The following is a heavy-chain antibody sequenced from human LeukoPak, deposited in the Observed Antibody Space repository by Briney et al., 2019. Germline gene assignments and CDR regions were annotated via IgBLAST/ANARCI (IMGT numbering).Heavy chain of an antibody. CDR1: GFTFSSYA. V-gene: IGHV3-23*01. CDR2: ISGSGGST. J-gene: IGHJ4*02. D-gene: IGHD2-15*01. Sequence: GGALRLSCAASGFTFSSYAMSWVRQAPGKGLEWVSAISGSGGSTYYAASVKGRFTISRDNSKNTLYLEMNSLRAEDTAVYYCAKGDCSGGSCYPNFDYWGQGTLVTVSS. CDR3: AKGDCSGGSCYPNFDY.